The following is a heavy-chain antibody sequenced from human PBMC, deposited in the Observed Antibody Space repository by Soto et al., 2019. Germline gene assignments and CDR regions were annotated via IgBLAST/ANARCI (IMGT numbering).Heavy chain of an antibody. J-gene: IGHJ4*02. CDR3: ARGGVGRYCSSSSCYTWVFDY. CDR1: GFTFSNYW. D-gene: IGHD2-2*02. V-gene: IGHV3-74*01. Sequence: EVQLVESGGGLVQPGGSLRLSCAASGFTFSNYWMHWVRQAPGKGLVWVSRINSDGSSTSYADSVKGRFTISRDNAKNTLSLQMNSLRADDTALYYCARGGVGRYCSSSSCYTWVFDYWGQGTLGTVSS. CDR2: INSDGSST.